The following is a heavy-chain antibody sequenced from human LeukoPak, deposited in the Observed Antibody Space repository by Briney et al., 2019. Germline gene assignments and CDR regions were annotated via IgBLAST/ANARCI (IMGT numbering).Heavy chain of an antibody. CDR3: ARDPGYSGYGEYYYHGMDV. CDR2: IIPIFGTA. Sequence: SVKVSCKASGGTFSSYAISWVRQAPGQGLEWMGGIIPIFGTANYAQKFQGRVTITADESTSTAYMELSSLRSEDTAVYYCARDPGYSGYGEYYYHGMDVWGQGTTVTASS. J-gene: IGHJ6*02. D-gene: IGHD5-12*01. V-gene: IGHV1-69*13. CDR1: GGTFSSYA.